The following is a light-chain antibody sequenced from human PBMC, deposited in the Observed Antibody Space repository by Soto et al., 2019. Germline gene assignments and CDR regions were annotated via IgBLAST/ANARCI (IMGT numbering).Light chain of an antibody. Sequence: QSVLTQPASVSGSPGESITISCSGSSSDVGGYNYVSWYQQHPDKAPKLMIFEVSNRPSGVSDRFSGSKSGNTASLTISGLQAVDEADYYCSSYTRDRLVVFGVGTKLTVL. J-gene: IGLJ2*01. V-gene: IGLV2-14*01. CDR2: EVS. CDR1: SSDVGGYNY. CDR3: SSYTRDRLVV.